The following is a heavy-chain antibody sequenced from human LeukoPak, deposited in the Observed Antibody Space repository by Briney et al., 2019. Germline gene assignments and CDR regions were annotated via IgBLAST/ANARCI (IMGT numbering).Heavy chain of an antibody. CDR2: IRYDGSIQ. V-gene: IGHV3-33*08. CDR3: ARTDNLDY. J-gene: IGHJ4*02. Sequence: PGGSLRLSCVASGFTFSDYGMHWVRQAPGKGLEWVAVIRYDGSIQYYADSVQGRFTISRDSSENTLYLQMNSLRAEDTAVYYCARTDNLDYWGQGSLVTVSS. CDR1: GFTFSDYG. D-gene: IGHD5-24*01.